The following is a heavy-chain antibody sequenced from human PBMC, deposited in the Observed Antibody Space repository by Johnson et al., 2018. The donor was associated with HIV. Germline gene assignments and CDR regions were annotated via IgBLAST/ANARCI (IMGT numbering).Heavy chain of an antibody. CDR1: GFTFSNYP. V-gene: IGHV3-30*04. Sequence: QVQLVESGGGVVRPGRSLRLSCAASGFTFSNYPMHWVRQAPGKGLEWVAVISFDGSNKYYADSVKGRFTISRDNSKNTLYLQMSSLRAEDTAVYYCATSGSHFAFDIWGQGTMVTVSS. J-gene: IGHJ3*02. D-gene: IGHD1-26*01. CDR2: ISFDGSNK. CDR3: ATSGSHFAFDI.